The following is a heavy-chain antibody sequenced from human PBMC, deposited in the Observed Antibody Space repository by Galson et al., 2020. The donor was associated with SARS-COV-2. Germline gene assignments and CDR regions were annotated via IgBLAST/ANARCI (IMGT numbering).Heavy chain of an antibody. CDR2: INHSGST. D-gene: IGHD3-22*01. CDR3: ARARGYYDSRGYYLFDY. V-gene: IGHV4-34*01. J-gene: IGHJ4*02. Sequence: ETSDTLSLTCAVYGGSFSGYYWSWIRQPPGKGLEWIGEINHSGSTNYNPSLKSRVTISVDTSKNQFSLKLSSVTAADTAVYYCARARGYYDSRGYYLFDYWGQGTLVTVSS. CDR1: GGSFSGYY.